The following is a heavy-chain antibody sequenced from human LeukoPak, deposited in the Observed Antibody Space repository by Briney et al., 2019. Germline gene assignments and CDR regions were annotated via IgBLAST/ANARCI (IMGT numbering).Heavy chain of an antibody. CDR1: GFTFRSYW. CDR3: AKYLSRAFDS. Sequence: GSLRLSCAASGFTFRSYWMSWVRQAPGKGLEWLGHINQEASRTDHADSVKGRFTISRDNSRNLLYLHMSSLRAEDTAVYYCAKYLSRAFDSWGQGILVSVSS. D-gene: IGHD2/OR15-2a*01. CDR2: INQEASRT. J-gene: IGHJ4*02. V-gene: IGHV3-7*01.